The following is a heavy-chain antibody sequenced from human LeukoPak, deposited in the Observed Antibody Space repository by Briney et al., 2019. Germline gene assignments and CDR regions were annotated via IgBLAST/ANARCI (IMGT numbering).Heavy chain of an antibody. CDR2: ISPDETIT. J-gene: IGHJ4*02. Sequence: PGGSLRLSCAASGFTFSNYWLHWVRQAPGEGLVWVSQISPDETITRYADFVKARFTISRDNSENTLHLKINSLKVEDTAVYYCARGCSATRCPADYWGQGSLVTVSS. CDR1: GFTFSNYW. CDR3: ARGCSATRCPADY. D-gene: IGHD2-15*01. V-gene: IGHV3-74*01.